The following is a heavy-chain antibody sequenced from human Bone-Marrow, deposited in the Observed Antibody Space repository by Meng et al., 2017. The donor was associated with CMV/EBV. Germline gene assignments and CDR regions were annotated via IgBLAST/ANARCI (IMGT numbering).Heavy chain of an antibody. J-gene: IGHJ4*02. V-gene: IGHV3-30*02. CDR1: GFTFSSYG. D-gene: IGHD4-17*01. CDR3: ARDYGDYGAIDY. CDR2: IRYDGSNK. Sequence: GGSLRLSCAASGFTFSSYGMHWVRQAPGKGLEWVAFIRYDGSNKYYADSVKGRFTISRDNSKNTLYLQMNSLRAEDTAVYYCARDYGDYGAIDYWGQGTLVSVSS.